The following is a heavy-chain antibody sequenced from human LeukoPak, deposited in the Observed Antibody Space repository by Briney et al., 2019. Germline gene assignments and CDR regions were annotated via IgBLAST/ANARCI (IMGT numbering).Heavy chain of an antibody. CDR2: MNPNSGNT. CDR1: GYTFTSYD. CDR3: VLTGPDPYYFDY. D-gene: IGHD3-9*01. V-gene: IGHV1-8*01. Sequence: ASVKVSCKASGYTFTSYDINWVRQATGQGLEWMGWMNPNSGNTGYAQKFQGRLTMTRNTSISTAYMELSSLRSEDTAVYYCVLTGPDPYYFDYWGQGTLVTVSS. J-gene: IGHJ4*02.